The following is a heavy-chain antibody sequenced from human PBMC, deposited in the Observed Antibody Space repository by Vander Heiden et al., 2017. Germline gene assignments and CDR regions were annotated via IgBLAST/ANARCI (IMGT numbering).Heavy chain of an antibody. CDR2: ISAVNDNT. D-gene: IGHD2-2*01. Sequence: GYTFTIYGISWVRQAPGQVLGWMGWISAVNDNTKYAQKLQDRVTMTTDTSTSTAYMELRSLRIDDTAVYYCVREYCSSTSCYGADYWGQGTLVTVSS. CDR3: VREYCSSTSCYGADY. J-gene: IGHJ4*02. CDR1: GYTFTIYG. V-gene: IGHV1-18*01.